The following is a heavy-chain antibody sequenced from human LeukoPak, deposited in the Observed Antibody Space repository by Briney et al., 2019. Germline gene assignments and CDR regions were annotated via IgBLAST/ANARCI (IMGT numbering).Heavy chain of an antibody. CDR3: ASSGGSSWYRGTNWFDP. CDR2: INPNSGGT. D-gene: IGHD6-13*01. V-gene: IGHV1-2*04. J-gene: IGHJ5*02. Sequence: GASVKVSCKASGYTFTGYYMHWVRQAPGQGLEWMGWINPNSGGTNYAQKFQGWVTMTRDTSISTAYMELSSLRSEDTAVYYCASSGGSSWYRGTNWFDPWGQGTLVTVSS. CDR1: GYTFTGYY.